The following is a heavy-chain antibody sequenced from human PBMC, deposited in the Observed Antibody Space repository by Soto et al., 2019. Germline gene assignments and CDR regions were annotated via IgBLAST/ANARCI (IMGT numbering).Heavy chain of an antibody. CDR1: GFTFSSYG. V-gene: IGHV3-30*18. J-gene: IGHJ6*02. CDR2: IAYDGSNK. Sequence: PGGSLRLSCAASGFTFSSYGMHWVRQAPGKGLEWVAVIAYDGSNKYYVDSVKGRFTISRDNSKNTLYLQMNSLRAEDTAVYYCAKDSPDGMDVWGQGTTVTVSS. CDR3: AKDSPDGMDV.